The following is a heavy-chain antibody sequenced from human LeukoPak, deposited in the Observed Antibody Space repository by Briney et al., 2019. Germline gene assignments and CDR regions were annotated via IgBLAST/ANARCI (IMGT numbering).Heavy chain of an antibody. CDR3: ARAQAQAYGSGSYYIPVISGSDY. CDR2: INPNSGGT. CDR1: GYTFSGYY. J-gene: IGHJ4*02. D-gene: IGHD3-10*01. Sequence: ASVKVSCKASGYTFSGYYMHWVRQAPGQGLEWMGWINPNSGGTNYAQKFQGRVTMTRDTSISTAYMELSRLTSDDTAVYYCARAQAQAYGSGSYYIPVISGSDYWGQGTLVTVSS. V-gene: IGHV1-2*02.